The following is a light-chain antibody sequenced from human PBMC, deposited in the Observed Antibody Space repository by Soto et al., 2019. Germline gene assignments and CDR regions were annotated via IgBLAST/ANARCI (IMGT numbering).Light chain of an antibody. Sequence: VPLTPSNTSLSASVGYIVTITCRASQGIRTDLGWYQQTPGKAPKLLISGASSLQSGVPSRFSGSGSGADFTLTISSLQPEDSATYYCLQDYSYPRTVGQGTKVDI. CDR2: GAS. CDR1: QGIRTD. CDR3: LQDYSYPRT. J-gene: IGKJ1*01. V-gene: IGKV1-6*01.